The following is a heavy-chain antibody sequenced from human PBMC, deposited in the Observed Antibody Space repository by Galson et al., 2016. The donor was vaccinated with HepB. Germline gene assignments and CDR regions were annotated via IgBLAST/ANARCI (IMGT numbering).Heavy chain of an antibody. V-gene: IGHV3-23*01. Sequence: SLRLSCAASGFTFSSNPMTWVRQAPGKGLEWVSTISGSGDSTYYADAVKGRFAISRDNSKNTLYLQIHSLKAEDTAVYYCAKDNSRALRALEWTYYYQVMDVWGQGTTVTVSS. CDR3: AKDNSRALRALEWTYYYQVMDV. J-gene: IGHJ6*02. D-gene: IGHD3-3*01. CDR1: GFTFSSNP. CDR2: ISGSGDST.